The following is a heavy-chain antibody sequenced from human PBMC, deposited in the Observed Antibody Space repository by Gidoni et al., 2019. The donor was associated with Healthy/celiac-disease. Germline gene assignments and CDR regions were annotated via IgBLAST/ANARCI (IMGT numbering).Heavy chain of an antibody. Sequence: KGLEWIGEINHSGSTNYNPSLKSRVTISVDTSKNQFSLKLSSVTAADTAVYYCARVVPAAPTFDAFDIWGQGTMVTVSS. J-gene: IGHJ3*02. D-gene: IGHD2-2*01. CDR2: INHSGST. V-gene: IGHV4-34*01. CDR3: ARVVPAAPTFDAFDI.